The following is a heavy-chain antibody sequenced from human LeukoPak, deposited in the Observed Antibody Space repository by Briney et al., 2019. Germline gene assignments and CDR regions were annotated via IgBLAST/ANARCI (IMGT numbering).Heavy chain of an antibody. J-gene: IGHJ5*02. D-gene: IGHD3-10*01. V-gene: IGHV3-64D*09. Sequence: PGGSLRLSCSASGFTFSTYATHWVRQAPGKGLEYVSAISSDGDSTYNADSVKGRFTISRDNSKNTLYLQMSSLRTEDTAVYYCVRSSASSGPNCFDPWGQGTLVTVSS. CDR3: VRSSASSGPNCFDP. CDR2: ISSDGDST. CDR1: GFTFSTYA.